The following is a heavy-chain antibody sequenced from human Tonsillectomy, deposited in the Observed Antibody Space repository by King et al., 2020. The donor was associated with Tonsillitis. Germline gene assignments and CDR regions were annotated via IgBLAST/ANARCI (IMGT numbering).Heavy chain of an antibody. V-gene: IGHV4-59*08. CDR3: ARLLWFSSCRWSDY. Sequence: QLQESGPGLVKPSETLSLTCTVSGGSISSYYWSWIRQPPGKGLEWIGYIYSSGSTNYNPSLKGRITMSVDTSKNQFSLKLSSVTAADTAVFYCARLLWFSSCRWSDYWGQGTLVTVSS. D-gene: IGHD6-13*01. J-gene: IGHJ4*02. CDR1: GGSISSYY. CDR2: IYSSGST.